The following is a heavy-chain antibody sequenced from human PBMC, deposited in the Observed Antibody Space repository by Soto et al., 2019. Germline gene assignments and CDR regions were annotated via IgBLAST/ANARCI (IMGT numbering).Heavy chain of an antibody. V-gene: IGHV3-64*01. CDR3: ARSKYYYGSGSPQPNDY. CDR1: GFTFSSYA. Sequence: GGSLRLSCAASGFTFSSYAMHWVRQAPGKGLEYVSAISSNGGSTYYANSVKGRFTISRDNSKNTLYLQMGSLRAEDMAVYYCARSKYYYGSGSPQPNDYWGQGTLVTVSS. J-gene: IGHJ4*02. D-gene: IGHD3-10*01. CDR2: ISSNGGST.